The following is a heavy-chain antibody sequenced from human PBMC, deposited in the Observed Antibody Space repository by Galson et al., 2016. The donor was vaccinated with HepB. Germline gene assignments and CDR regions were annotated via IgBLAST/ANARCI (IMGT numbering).Heavy chain of an antibody. CDR2: ISSGSAYT. V-gene: IGHV3-21*04. CDR1: GFTFRNYR. CDR3: ASAYYHYYYYYAMDV. D-gene: IGHD3-10*01. J-gene: IGHJ6*02. Sequence: SLRLSCAASGFTFRNYRMNWVRQAPGKGLEWVSSISSGSAYTYSADSVKGRFTISRDSARNTLLLQMKSLRAEDTAIYYCASAYYHYYYYYAMDVWGQGTTVTVSS.